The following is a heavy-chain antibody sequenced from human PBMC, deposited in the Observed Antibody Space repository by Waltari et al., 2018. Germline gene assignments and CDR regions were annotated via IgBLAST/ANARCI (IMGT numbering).Heavy chain of an antibody. CDR3: ARDQDPMSSSFDY. CDR1: GFTFDDYA. V-gene: IGHV3-9*01. CDR2: ISWNSGSI. Sequence: EVQLVESGGGLVQPGRSLRLSCAASGFTFDDYAMHWVRQAPGKGLEWVSGISWNSGSIGYADSVKGRFTISRDNAKNSLYLQMNSLRAEDTAVYYCARDQDPMSSSFDYWGQGTLVTVSS. J-gene: IGHJ4*02. D-gene: IGHD6-6*01.